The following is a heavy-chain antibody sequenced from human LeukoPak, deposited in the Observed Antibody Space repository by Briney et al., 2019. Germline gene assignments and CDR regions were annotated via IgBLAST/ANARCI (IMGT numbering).Heavy chain of an antibody. V-gene: IGHV3-30-3*01. D-gene: IGHD1-14*01. CDR2: ISYDGSNK. J-gene: IGHJ4*02. CDR1: GFTFSSYA. CDR3: ARTEPRGDYFDY. Sequence: GGSLRLSCAASGFTFSSYAMHWVRQAPGKGLEWVAVISYDGSNKYHADSVKGRFTISRDNSKNTLYLQMNSLRAEDTAVYYCARTEPRGDYFDYWGQGTLVTVSS.